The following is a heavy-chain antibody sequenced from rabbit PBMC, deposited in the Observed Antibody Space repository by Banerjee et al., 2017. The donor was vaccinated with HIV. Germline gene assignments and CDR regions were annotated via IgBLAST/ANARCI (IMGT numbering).Heavy chain of an antibody. CDR3: ARDLSALTGWNFGL. CDR2: IYTGSGST. J-gene: IGHJ6*01. CDR1: GFSFSSAYD. V-gene: IGHV1S40*01. D-gene: IGHD7-1*01. Sequence: QSLEESGGDVVKPGASQTLTCTASGFSFSSAYDMCWVRQAPGKGLEWIAGIYTGSGSTWYANWAKGRFTISKSSSTTVTLQMTSLTAADTATYFCARDLSALTGWNFGLWGPGTLVTVS.